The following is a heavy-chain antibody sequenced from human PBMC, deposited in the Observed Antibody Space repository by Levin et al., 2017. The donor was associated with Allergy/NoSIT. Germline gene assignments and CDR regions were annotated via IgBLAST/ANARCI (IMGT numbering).Heavy chain of an antibody. CDR2: IYTSGST. Sequence: SETLSLTCTVSGGSISSGSYYWSWIRQPAGKGLEWIGRIYTSGSTNYNPSLKSRVTISVDTSKNQFSLKLSSVTAADTAVYYCARTVGFGELSFDYWGQGTLVTVSS. V-gene: IGHV4-61*02. D-gene: IGHD3-10*01. CDR3: ARTVGFGELSFDY. CDR1: GGSISSGSYY. J-gene: IGHJ4*02.